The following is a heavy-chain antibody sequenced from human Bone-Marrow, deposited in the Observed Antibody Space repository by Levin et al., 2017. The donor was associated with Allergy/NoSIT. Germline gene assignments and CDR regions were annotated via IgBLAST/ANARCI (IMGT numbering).Heavy chain of an antibody. D-gene: IGHD3-10*01. CDR3: AREYFYYMDV. CDR2: IYHTGET. J-gene: IGHJ6*03. Sequence: PSGGSLRLSCAASGFTVSNYYMNWVRQAPGKGLEWVSLIYHTGETHYADSVKGRFTISRDNSKNTLYLQMNNLRAEDTAMYYCAREYFYYMDVWGRGTTVTVSS. V-gene: IGHV3-53*01. CDR1: GFTVSNYY.